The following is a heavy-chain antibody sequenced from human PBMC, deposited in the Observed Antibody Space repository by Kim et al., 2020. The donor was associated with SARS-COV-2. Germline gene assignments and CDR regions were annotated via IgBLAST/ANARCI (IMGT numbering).Heavy chain of an antibody. Sequence: GGSLRLSCAASGFTFSSYSMNWVRQAPGKGLEWVSSISSSSSYIYYADSVKGRFTISRDNAKNSLYLQMNSLRAEDTAVYYCARAGQQQLSGFDYWGQGTLVTVSS. CDR2: ISSSSSYI. J-gene: IGHJ4*02. V-gene: IGHV3-21*01. CDR3: ARAGQQQLSGFDY. CDR1: GFTFSSYS. D-gene: IGHD6-13*01.